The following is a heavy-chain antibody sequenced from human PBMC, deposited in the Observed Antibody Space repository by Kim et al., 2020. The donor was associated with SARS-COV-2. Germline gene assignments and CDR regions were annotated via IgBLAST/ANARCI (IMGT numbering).Heavy chain of an antibody. V-gene: IGHV3-48*02. CDR3: ARDGIVLMVYDKGFFDY. J-gene: IGHJ4*01. CDR1: GFTFSSYS. CDR2: ISSSSSTI. D-gene: IGHD2-8*01. Sequence: GGSLRLSCAASGFTFSSYSMNWVRQAPGKGLEWVSYISSSSSTIYYADSVKGRFTISRDNAKNSLYLQMNSLRDEDTAVYYCARDGIVLMVYDKGFFDYWGHGTLVTVSS.